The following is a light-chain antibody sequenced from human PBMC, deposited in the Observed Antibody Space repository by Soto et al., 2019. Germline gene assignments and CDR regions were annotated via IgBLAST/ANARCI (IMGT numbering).Light chain of an antibody. CDR2: AAT. CDR3: QQLHSYPFT. J-gene: IGKJ5*01. V-gene: IGKV1-9*01. Sequence: IQLTQSPPSLSASVGDRVTITCRASQGVIVSLAWYHQQPGKAPKLLIYAATTLQSGVPSRFSGSGSGTDFTLTISSLQPEDFATYYCQQLHSYPFTFGQGTRLEIK. CDR1: QGVIVS.